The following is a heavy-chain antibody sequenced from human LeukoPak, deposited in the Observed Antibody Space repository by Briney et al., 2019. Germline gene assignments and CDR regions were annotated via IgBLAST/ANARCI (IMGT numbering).Heavy chain of an antibody. Sequence: GGSLRLSCAASGFTFSSYGMHWVRQVPGKGLEWVAVISYDGSNKYYADSVKGRFTISRDNSKNTLYLQMNSLRAEDTAVYYCVRVVERKNWYFDLWGRGTLVTVSS. D-gene: IGHD2-2*01. CDR2: ISYDGSNK. V-gene: IGHV3-30*03. CDR3: VRVVERKNWYFDL. CDR1: GFTFSSYG. J-gene: IGHJ2*01.